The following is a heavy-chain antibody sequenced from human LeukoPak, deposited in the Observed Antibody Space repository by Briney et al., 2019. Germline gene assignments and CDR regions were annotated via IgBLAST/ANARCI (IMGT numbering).Heavy chain of an antibody. CDR3: ARGAGSSWYLNYFDY. J-gene: IGHJ4*02. CDR2: INPNSGGT. D-gene: IGHD6-13*01. CDR1: GYTFTVYY. V-gene: IGHV1-2*02. Sequence: GASVKVSCKASGYTFTVYYMHWVRQAPGQGLEWMGWINPNSGGTNFAQKFQGRVTMTRDTSISTAYMELSRLRSDDTAVYYCARGAGSSWYLNYFDYWGQGTLVTVSS.